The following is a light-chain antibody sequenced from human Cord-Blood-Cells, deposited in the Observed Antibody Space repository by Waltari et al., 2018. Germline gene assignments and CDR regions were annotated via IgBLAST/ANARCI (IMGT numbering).Light chain of an antibody. J-gene: IGKJ1*01. Sequence: DIAMTQSPDSLAVSLGERATINSNSSQSVLYSSNNKNYLAWYQQKPGQPPKLLIYWASTRESGVPDRFSGSGSGTDFTLTISSLQAEDVAVYYCQQYYSTPWTFGQGTKVEIK. CDR2: WAS. CDR3: QQYYSTPWT. CDR1: QSVLYSSNNKNY. V-gene: IGKV4-1*01.